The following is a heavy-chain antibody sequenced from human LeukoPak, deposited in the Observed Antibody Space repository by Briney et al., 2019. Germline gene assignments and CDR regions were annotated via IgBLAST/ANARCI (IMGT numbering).Heavy chain of an antibody. CDR1: GYTFTSYG. V-gene: IGHV1-18*01. CDR2: ISAYNGNT. J-gene: IGHJ6*03. Sequence: ASVKVSCKASGYTFTSYGISWVRQAPGQGLEWMGWISAYNGNTNYAQKLQGTVTMTTDTSTSTAYMELRSLRSDDTAVYYCARDWDCSGGSCYPNYYYYYYMDVWGKGTTVTVSS. D-gene: IGHD2-15*01. CDR3: ARDWDCSGGSCYPNYYYYYYMDV.